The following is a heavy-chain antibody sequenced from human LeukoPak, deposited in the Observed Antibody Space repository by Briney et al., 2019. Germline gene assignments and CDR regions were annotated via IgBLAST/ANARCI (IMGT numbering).Heavy chain of an antibody. Sequence: SETLSLTCTVSGGSISSYYWSWIRQPPGKGLEWIGYIYYSGSTNYNPSLKSRVTISIDTSKNQFSLKLSSVTAADTAVYYCARHEVYARYYGMDVWGQGTTATVSS. V-gene: IGHV4-59*08. J-gene: IGHJ6*02. CDR3: ARHEVYARYYGMDV. D-gene: IGHD2-8*01. CDR2: IYYSGST. CDR1: GGSISSYY.